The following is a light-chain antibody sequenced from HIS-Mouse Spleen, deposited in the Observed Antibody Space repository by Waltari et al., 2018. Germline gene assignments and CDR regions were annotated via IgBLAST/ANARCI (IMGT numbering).Light chain of an antibody. V-gene: IGLV3-10*03. J-gene: IGLJ3*02. CDR3: YSTDSSSNHWV. CDR1: ESPIKY. CDR2: EDS. Sequence: SYELTQPPPPPGPPRLKARPPSPGDESPIKYAYWYQQKSGQDTELVIYEDSKRPSGIPERFSGCSSARMATLTISGAQEEDDDDYYCYSTDSSSNHWVFGGGTKLTVL.